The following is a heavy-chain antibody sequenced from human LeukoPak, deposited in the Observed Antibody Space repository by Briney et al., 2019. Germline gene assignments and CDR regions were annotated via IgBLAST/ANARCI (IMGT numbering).Heavy chain of an antibody. V-gene: IGHV4-4*07. D-gene: IGHD3-22*01. Sequence: PSETLSLTCTVSGGSISSYYWSWIRQPARKGLEWIGRIYTSGSTNYNPSLKSRVTMSVDTSKNQFSLKLSSVTAADTAVYYCASTYYYDSSGYLDYWGQGTLVTVSS. CDR1: GGSISSYY. CDR2: IYTSGST. CDR3: ASTYYYDSSGYLDY. J-gene: IGHJ4*02.